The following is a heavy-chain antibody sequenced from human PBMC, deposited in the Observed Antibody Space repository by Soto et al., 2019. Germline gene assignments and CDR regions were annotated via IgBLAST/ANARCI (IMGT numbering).Heavy chain of an antibody. D-gene: IGHD2-21*02. CDR1: SGSISGPY. Sequence: SETLSLTCTVSSGSISGPYWSWIRQPPGKGLEWIGYMYNTGSTVYNPPFKSRVTISVDTSKNQFSLKLNSVTAADTAVYYCARDLWGYCGTDCYPLDVXGQGTTVT. J-gene: IGHJ6*02. V-gene: IGHV4-59*11. CDR3: ARDLWGYCGTDCYPLDV. CDR2: MYNTGST.